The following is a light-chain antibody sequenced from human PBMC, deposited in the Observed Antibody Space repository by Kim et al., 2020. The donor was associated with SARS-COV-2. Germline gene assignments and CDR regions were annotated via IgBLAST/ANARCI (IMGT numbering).Light chain of an antibody. V-gene: IGKV1-39*01. Sequence: EIQMTQSPSSLSVSVGDRVSITCRASQSITTFLNWYQQKPGKAPKLLISAASTLQNGVPSRFSGRGSGTEFTLTINNLQAEDVASYFCQESYSDPYTFGQGTKLEI. CDR3: QESYSDPYT. CDR1: QSITTF. CDR2: AAS. J-gene: IGKJ2*01.